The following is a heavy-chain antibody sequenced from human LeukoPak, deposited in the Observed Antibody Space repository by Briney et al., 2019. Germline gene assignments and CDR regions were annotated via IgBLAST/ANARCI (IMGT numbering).Heavy chain of an antibody. CDR2: IYTGGST. CDR1: GFIVSSNY. V-gene: IGHV3-53*01. D-gene: IGHD5-18*01. Sequence: GGSLRLSCAASGFIVSSNYMTWVRQAPGKGLEWVSVIYTGGSTYYADSVKGRFTISRDNSRNTLYLQMNSLRAEDTAIYYCAKGAGGFSYYNWFDPWGQGTLVTVSS. CDR3: AKGAGGFSYYNWFDP. J-gene: IGHJ5*02.